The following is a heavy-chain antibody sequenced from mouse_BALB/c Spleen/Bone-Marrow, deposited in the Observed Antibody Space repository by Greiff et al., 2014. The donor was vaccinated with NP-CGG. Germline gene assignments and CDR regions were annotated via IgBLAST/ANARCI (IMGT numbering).Heavy chain of an antibody. J-gene: IGHJ4*01. Sequence: VQLKESGGGLVQPGGSVKLSCAASGFTFSSYGMSWVRQTPDKRLELVATINSNGGSTYYPDSVKGRFTISRDNAKNTLYLQMSSLKSEDTAMYYCARDGYYVFYAMDYWGQGTSVTVSS. CDR3: ARDGYYVFYAMDY. D-gene: IGHD2-3*01. CDR1: GFTFSSYG. CDR2: INSNGGST. V-gene: IGHV5-6-3*01.